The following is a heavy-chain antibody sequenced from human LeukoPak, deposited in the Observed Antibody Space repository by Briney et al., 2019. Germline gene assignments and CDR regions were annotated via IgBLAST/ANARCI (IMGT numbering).Heavy chain of an antibody. Sequence: PSETLSLTCTVSGGSISSYYWSWIRQPPGKGLEWIGYIYYSGSTSYNPSLKSRVTISVDTSKNQFSLKLSSVTAADTAVYYCARAARDTIFGVVTAFDPWGQGTLVTVSS. D-gene: IGHD3-3*01. CDR1: GGSISSYY. CDR2: IYYSGST. V-gene: IGHV4-59*01. CDR3: ARAARDTIFGVVTAFDP. J-gene: IGHJ5*02.